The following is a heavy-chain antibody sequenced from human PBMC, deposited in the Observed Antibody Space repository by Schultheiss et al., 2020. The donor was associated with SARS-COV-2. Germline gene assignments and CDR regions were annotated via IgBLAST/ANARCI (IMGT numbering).Heavy chain of an antibody. CDR2: IKQDGSEK. D-gene: IGHD3-9*01. CDR1: GFTFSSYG. CDR3: ARDTLRGQAYYDILTGYQDDAFDI. Sequence: GESLKISCAASGFTFSSYGMHWVRQAPGKGLEWVANIKQDGSEKYYVDSVKGRFTISRDNSKNTLYLQMNSLRAEDTAVYYCARDTLRGQAYYDILTGYQDDAFDIWGQGTMVTVSS. J-gene: IGHJ3*02. V-gene: IGHV3-7*01.